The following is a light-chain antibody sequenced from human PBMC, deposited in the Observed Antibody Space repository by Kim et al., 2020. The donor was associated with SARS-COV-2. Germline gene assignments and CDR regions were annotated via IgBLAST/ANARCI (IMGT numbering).Light chain of an antibody. Sequence: GQGVTTSCTGSSSNIGAGYDVHWYQQLPGTAPKLLIYGNSNRPSGVPDRFSGSKSGTSASLAITGLQAEDEADYYCQSYDSSLSKVFGGGTQLTVL. J-gene: IGLJ3*02. CDR2: GNS. CDR3: QSYDSSLSKV. V-gene: IGLV1-40*01. CDR1: SSNIGAGYD.